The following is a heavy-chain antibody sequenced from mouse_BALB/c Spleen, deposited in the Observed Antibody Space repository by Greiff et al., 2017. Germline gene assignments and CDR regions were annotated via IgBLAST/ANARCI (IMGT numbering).Heavy chain of an antibody. D-gene: IGHD2-12*01. CDR2: ISDGGSYT. J-gene: IGHJ4*01. CDR1: GFTFSDYY. CDR3: ARSAYYKDAIDY. Sequence: EVKLVESGGGLVKPGGSLKLSCAASGFTFSDYYMYWVRQTPEKRLEWVATISDGGSYTYYPDSVKGRFTISRDNAKNNLYLQMSSLKSEDTAMYYCARSAYYKDAIDYWGQGTSVTVSS. V-gene: IGHV5-4*02.